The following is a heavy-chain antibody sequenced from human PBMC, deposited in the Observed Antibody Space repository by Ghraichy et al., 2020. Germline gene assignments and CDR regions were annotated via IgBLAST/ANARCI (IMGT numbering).Heavy chain of an antibody. J-gene: IGHJ5*02. Sequence: SQTLSLTCAVYGGSFSGYYWSWIRQPPGKGLEWIGEINHSGSTNYNPSLKSRVTISVDTSKNQFSLKLSSVTAADTAVYYCARGGSSFLASRSVRFDPWGQGTLVTVSS. V-gene: IGHV4-34*01. CDR3: ARGGSSFLASRSVRFDP. CDR2: INHSGST. CDR1: GGSFSGYY. D-gene: IGHD6-6*01.